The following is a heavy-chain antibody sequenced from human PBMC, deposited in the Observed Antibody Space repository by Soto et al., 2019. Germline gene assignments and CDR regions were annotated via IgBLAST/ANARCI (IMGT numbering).Heavy chain of an antibody. D-gene: IGHD3-22*01. Sequence: GGSLRLSCAASGFTFSSYAMHWVRQAPGKGLEWVAVISYDGSNKYYADSVKGRFTISRDNSKNTLYLQMNSLRAEDTAVYYCARDLYDRTFDYWGQGTLVTVSS. CDR1: GFTFSSYA. J-gene: IGHJ4*02. CDR2: ISYDGSNK. CDR3: ARDLYDRTFDY. V-gene: IGHV3-30-3*01.